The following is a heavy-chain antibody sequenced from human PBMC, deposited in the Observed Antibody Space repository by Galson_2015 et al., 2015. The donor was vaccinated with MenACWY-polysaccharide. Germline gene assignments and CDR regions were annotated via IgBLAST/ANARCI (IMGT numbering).Heavy chain of an antibody. D-gene: IGHD4-23*01. CDR3: AKGGQSTPNSGAYFDY. CDR1: GFSFGTYA. J-gene: IGHJ4*02. CDR2: ISPSGAGT. Sequence: SLRLSCAASGFSFGTYAMSWVRQAPGKGLEWVSSISPSGAGTYYADSVKGRFTISRDNSKNTLYLQVNSLRAEDTAIFYCAKGGQSTPNSGAYFDYWGQGTLVTVSS. V-gene: IGHV3-23*01.